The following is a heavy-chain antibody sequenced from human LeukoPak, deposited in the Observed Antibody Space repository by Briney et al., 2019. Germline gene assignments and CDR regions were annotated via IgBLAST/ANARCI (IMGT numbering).Heavy chain of an antibody. D-gene: IGHD2-2*01. V-gene: IGHV3-48*01. CDR2: ISSSSSTI. CDR3: ARAYQDAFDI. Sequence: PGGSLRLSCAASGFTFSSYSMNWVRQAPGKGLEWVSYISSSSSTIYYADSVKGRFTISRDNSKNTQYLQMNSLRAEDTAVYYCARAYQDAFDIWGQGTMVTVSS. J-gene: IGHJ3*02. CDR1: GFTFSSYS.